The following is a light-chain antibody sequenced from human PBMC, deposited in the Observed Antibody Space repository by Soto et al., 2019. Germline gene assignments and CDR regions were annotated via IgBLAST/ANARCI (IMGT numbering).Light chain of an antibody. V-gene: IGKV3-15*01. CDR2: GAS. J-gene: IGKJ5*01. CDR3: QQYNKWPIT. Sequence: EIVLTQSPGTLSLSPGERATLSCRASQSVSNNYLAWYQQKPGQAPRLLIYGASTRATSFPARFSGSGSGTEFTLTISSLQSEDSAFYYCQQYNKWPITFGQGTRLEIK. CDR1: QSVSNN.